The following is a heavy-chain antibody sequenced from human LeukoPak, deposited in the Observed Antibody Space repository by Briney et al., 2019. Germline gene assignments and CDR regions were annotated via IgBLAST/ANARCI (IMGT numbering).Heavy chain of an antibody. CDR3: AGAGMRYGDLLDY. Sequence: QPGGSLRLSCAASGFTFSSYEMNSVRQAPGKGLEWVSYISSSGSTIYYADSVKGRFTISRDNAKNSLYLQMNSLRAEDTAVYYCAGAGMRYGDLLDYWGQGTLVTVSS. CDR1: GFTFSSYE. J-gene: IGHJ4*02. V-gene: IGHV3-48*03. D-gene: IGHD4-17*01. CDR2: ISSSGSTI.